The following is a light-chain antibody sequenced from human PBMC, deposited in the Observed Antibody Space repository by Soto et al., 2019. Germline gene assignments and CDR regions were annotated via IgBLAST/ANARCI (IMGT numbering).Light chain of an antibody. CDR2: GAS. CDR1: QSVTNTY. Sequence: IVLTHSPGTLSFSPGEVATLSFRASQSVTNTYLAWYQQKPGQAPRLLIYGASSRATGITDRFSGSGSGTDFTLTISSLQAEDVAVYYCQQYHSTRLTFGGGTKVDIK. CDR3: QQYHSTRLT. V-gene: IGKV3-20*01. J-gene: IGKJ4*01.